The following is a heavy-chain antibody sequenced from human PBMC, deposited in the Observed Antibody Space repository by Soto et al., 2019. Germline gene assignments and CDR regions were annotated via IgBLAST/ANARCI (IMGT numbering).Heavy chain of an antibody. V-gene: IGHV4-30-4*01. D-gene: IGHD2-15*01. CDR3: VRGGIAGHWFDP. CDR2: IFHSGST. CDR1: RAFINSGGFY. Sequence: QVQLQESGPGLVKPSQTLSLTCSVSRAFINSGGFYYSWIRQPPGKGLEWLGYIFHSGSTLYNPSLRGRITLSADPSRNQLSLLLTSVTAADTAVYYCVRGGIAGHWFDPWGQGILVTVSS. J-gene: IGHJ5*02.